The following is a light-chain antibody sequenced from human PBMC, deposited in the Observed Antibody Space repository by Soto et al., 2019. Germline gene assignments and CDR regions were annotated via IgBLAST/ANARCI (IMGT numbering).Light chain of an antibody. CDR2: KAS. CDR1: QSISSW. Sequence: DIQMTQSPSSRCASVGDRVTITCRASQSISSWLAWYQQKPGKAPKVLIYKASSLESGVPSRFSGSGSGTEFTLTISSLQPDDFATYYCQQYKSYWMFGQGTKVDIK. V-gene: IGKV1-5*03. J-gene: IGKJ1*01. CDR3: QQYKSYWM.